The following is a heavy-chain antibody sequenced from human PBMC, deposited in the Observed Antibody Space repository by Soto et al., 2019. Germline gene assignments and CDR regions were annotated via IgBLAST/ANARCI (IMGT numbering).Heavy chain of an antibody. CDR2: IYPGDSDT. Sequence: PGESLKISCKGSGYSFTSYWIGWVRQMPGKGLEWMGIIYPGDSDTRYSPSFQGQVTISADKSISTAYLQWSSLKASDTAMYYCSTSGRQLGYCSGGSCYFTDYYYYGMDVWGQGTTVTVSS. J-gene: IGHJ6*02. V-gene: IGHV5-51*01. CDR1: GYSFTSYW. CDR3: STSGRQLGYCSGGSCYFTDYYYYGMDV. D-gene: IGHD2-15*01.